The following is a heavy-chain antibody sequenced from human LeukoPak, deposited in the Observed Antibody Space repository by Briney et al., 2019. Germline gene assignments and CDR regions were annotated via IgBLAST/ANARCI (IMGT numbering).Heavy chain of an antibody. Sequence: PGESLKISCKGSGYSFTTYWIGWVRQMPGKGLEWMGIIYPDNSDTRYSPSFQGQVTISADKSISTAYLQWSSLKASDTAMYYCARRCSGGGCHSVSAFDIWGQGTMVTVSS. CDR1: GYSFTTYW. CDR3: ARRCSGGGCHSVSAFDI. CDR2: IYPDNSDT. J-gene: IGHJ3*02. V-gene: IGHV5-51*01. D-gene: IGHD2-15*01.